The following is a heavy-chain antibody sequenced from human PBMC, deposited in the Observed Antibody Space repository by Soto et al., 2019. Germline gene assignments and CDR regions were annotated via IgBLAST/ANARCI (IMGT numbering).Heavy chain of an antibody. D-gene: IGHD3-10*02. CDR2: IIPILGIA. J-gene: IGHJ4*02. CDR3: VRDMSVCSGSYYYLEH. CDR1: GGTFSSYT. V-gene: IGHV1-69*04. Sequence: SVKVSCKASGGTFSSYTISWVRQAPGQGLEWMGRIIPILGIANYAQKFQGRVTITADKSTSTAYMELSSLRSEDTAVYYCVRDMSVCSGSYYYLEHWGQGTLVTVSS.